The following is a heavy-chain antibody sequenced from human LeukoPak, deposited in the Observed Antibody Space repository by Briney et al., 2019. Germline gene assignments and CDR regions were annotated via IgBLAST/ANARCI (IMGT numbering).Heavy chain of an antibody. J-gene: IGHJ4*02. D-gene: IGHD4-17*01. CDR1: VYTFTRYD. V-gene: IGHV1-8*01. CDR3: ARAGVTTGDY. CDR2: MNPNSGNT. Sequence: GASVNVSCKASVYTFTRYDINWVRQATGQGLEWMGWMNPNSGNTGYAQKFQGRVTMTRNTSISTAYMELSSLRSEDTAVYYCARAGVTTGDYWGQGTPVTVSS.